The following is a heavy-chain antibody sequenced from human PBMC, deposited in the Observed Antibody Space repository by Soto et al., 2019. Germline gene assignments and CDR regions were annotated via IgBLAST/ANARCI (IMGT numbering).Heavy chain of an antibody. CDR1: GFTFSDYY. J-gene: IGHJ4*02. CDR2: ISSSGSTI. Sequence: GGSLRLSCAASGFTFSDYYMSWIRQAPGKGLEWVSYISSSGSTIYYAASVKGRFTISRDNAKNSLYLQMNSLRAEDTAVYYCARADYYGSGSYYIDYWGQGTLVTVSS. D-gene: IGHD3-10*01. CDR3: ARADYYGSGSYYIDY. V-gene: IGHV3-11*01.